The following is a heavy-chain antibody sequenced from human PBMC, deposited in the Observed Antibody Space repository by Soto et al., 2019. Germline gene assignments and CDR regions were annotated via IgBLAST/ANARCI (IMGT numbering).Heavy chain of an antibody. CDR1: GGTFSSYA. J-gene: IGHJ5*02. V-gene: IGHV1-69*06. CDR3: ATSFCSGGSCYRENWFDP. D-gene: IGHD2-15*01. CDR2: IIPIFGTA. Sequence: SVKVSCKASGGTFSSYAISWVRQAPGQGLEWMGRIIPIFGTANYAQKFQGRVTITADKSTSTAYMELSSLRSEDTAVYYCATSFCSGGSCYRENWFDPWGQGTLVTV.